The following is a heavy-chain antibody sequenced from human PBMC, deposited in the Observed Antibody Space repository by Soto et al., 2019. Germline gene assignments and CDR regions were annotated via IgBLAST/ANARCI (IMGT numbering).Heavy chain of an antibody. CDR2: ISYDGSNK. CDR3: AKDLAITMIVVVIGEEGYGMDV. CDR1: GFTFSSYA. J-gene: IGHJ6*02. D-gene: IGHD3-22*01. V-gene: IGHV3-30*04. Sequence: QVQLVESGGGVVQPGRSLRLSCAASGFTFSSYAMHWVRQAPGKGLEWVAVISYDGSNKYYADSVKGRFTISRDNSKNTLYLQMNSLRAEDTAVYYCAKDLAITMIVVVIGEEGYGMDVWGQGTTVTVSS.